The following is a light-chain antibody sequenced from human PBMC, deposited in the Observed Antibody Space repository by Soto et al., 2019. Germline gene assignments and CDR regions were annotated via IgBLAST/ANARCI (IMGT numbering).Light chain of an antibody. Sequence: QSALTQPASVSGSPGQSITISCTGTSNDVGGYNYVSWFQQHPGKAPKLLIFEVSNRPSGVSHRFSGSKSGNTASLTISGLQAEDEADSYCSSFTSTSTFVFGSGTKVTVL. J-gene: IGLJ1*01. V-gene: IGLV2-14*01. CDR3: SSFTSTSTFV. CDR2: EVS. CDR1: SNDVGGYNY.